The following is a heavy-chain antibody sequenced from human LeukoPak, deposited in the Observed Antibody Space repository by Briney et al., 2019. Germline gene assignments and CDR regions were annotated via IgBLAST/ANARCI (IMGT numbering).Heavy chain of an antibody. V-gene: IGHV1-69*04. CDR1: GGTFSSYA. J-gene: IGHJ4*02. CDR2: IIPILGIA. CDR3: ARDVIAVAGTYYFDY. D-gene: IGHD6-19*01. Sequence: EASVKVSCKASGGTFSSYAISWVRQAPGQGLEWMGRIIPILGIANYAQKFQGRVTITAHKSTSTAYRELRSLRSEDTAVYYCARDVIAVAGTYYFDYWGQGTLVTVSS.